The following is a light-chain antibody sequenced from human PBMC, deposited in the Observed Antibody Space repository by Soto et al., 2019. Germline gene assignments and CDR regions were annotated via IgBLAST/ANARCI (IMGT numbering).Light chain of an antibody. CDR1: SSDVGAYNY. CDR3: STYINSITFVI. CDR2: EVS. V-gene: IGLV2-14*01. J-gene: IGLJ2*01. Sequence: QSALTQPASVSGSPGQSITISCTGTSSDVGAYNYISWYQQPPGKAPKLMIYEVSNRPSGVSTRFSGSKSGNTASLTISGLQAEDEGDYYCSTYINSITFVIFGGGTKLTVL.